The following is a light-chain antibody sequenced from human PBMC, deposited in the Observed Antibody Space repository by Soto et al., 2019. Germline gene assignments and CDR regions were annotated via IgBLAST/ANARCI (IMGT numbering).Light chain of an antibody. J-gene: IGKJ1*01. CDR3: QQYGGSPRT. CDR2: GAS. V-gene: IGKV3-20*01. Sequence: IVLTHSTVTLSLSPGESGTLSCRSSQSVGTSLAWYQQQPGQAPRFLIYGASNRAPGIPDRFSGSGSGTDFTLTISKLEPEDFAVYHCQQYGGSPRTFGQGTKV. CDR1: QSVGTS.